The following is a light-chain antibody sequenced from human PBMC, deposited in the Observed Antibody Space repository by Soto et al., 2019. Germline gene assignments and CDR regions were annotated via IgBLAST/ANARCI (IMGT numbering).Light chain of an antibody. J-gene: IGLJ3*02. CDR2: EVS. Sequence: QSALTQPPSASGSPGQSVTISCTGTSSDVGAYKYVSWYQQYPGKAPKLMIYEVSKRPSGVPDRVSGSKSGNTASLTVSGLQAEDDADYYCTSYVGSDIWVFGGGTKLTVL. V-gene: IGLV2-8*01. CDR3: TSYVGSDIWV. CDR1: SSDVGAYKY.